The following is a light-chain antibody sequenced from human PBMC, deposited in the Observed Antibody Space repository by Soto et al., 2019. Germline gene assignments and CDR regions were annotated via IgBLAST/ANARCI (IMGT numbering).Light chain of an antibody. CDR1: QSVSSNY. CDR2: GAS. V-gene: IGKV3D-20*02. J-gene: IGKJ5*01. CDR3: QQRSEWPIT. Sequence: ESVLTQSPGTLSLSPGERATLSCRASQSVSSNYLAWYQQKPGQAPRLLIYGASTRATGIPDRFSGSGSGTDFTLTISSLEPEDFAVYYCQQRSEWPITFGQGTRLEI.